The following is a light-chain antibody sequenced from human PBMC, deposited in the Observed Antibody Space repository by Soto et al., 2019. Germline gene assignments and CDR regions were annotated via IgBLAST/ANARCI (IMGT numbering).Light chain of an antibody. Sequence: DIQMTQSPSTLSASVGDRVTITCRASQSIRSWLAWYQQKPGKAPQLLIYDASNLDSGVPSRFRGSGSRTEFSLSISSPQPDNFATQAYQEYDSFSKTYGRGTKMDVK. J-gene: IGKJ1*01. CDR3: QEYDSFSKT. V-gene: IGKV1-5*01. CDR2: DAS. CDR1: QSIRSW.